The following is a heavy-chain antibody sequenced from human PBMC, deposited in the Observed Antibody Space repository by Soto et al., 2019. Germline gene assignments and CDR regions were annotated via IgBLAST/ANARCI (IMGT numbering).Heavy chain of an antibody. CDR2: IWYDGSNK. D-gene: IGHD5-12*01. J-gene: IGHJ4*02. Sequence: GGSLRLSCAASGFTFSSYGMHWVRQAPGKGLEWVAVIWYDGSNKYYADSVKGRFTISRDNSKNTLYLQMNSLRAEDTAVYYCAKMTPMAKTDGPIRPSDYWGQGTLVTVSS. CDR1: GFTFSSYG. CDR3: AKMTPMAKTDGPIRPSDY. V-gene: IGHV3-33*06.